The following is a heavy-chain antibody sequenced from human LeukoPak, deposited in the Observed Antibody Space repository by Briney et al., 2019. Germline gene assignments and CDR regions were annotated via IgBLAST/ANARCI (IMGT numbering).Heavy chain of an antibody. CDR1: GFTFSSHA. Sequence: PGGSLRLSCAASGFTFSSHAMHWVRQAPGKGLKWVAVISYDGSNKYYADSVKGRLTISRDNSKNTLYLQMNSLRPEDTAVFYCARDSQDGNNTLGVDYWGQGTLVAVSS. J-gene: IGHJ4*02. CDR2: ISYDGSNK. V-gene: IGHV3-30*04. D-gene: IGHD5-24*01. CDR3: ARDSQDGNNTLGVDY.